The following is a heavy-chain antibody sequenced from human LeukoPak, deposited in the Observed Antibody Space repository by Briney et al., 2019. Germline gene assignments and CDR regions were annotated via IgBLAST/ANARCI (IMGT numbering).Heavy chain of an antibody. J-gene: IGHJ4*02. CDR1: RFTFSSYG. V-gene: IGHV3-23*01. CDR2: ISSSGGST. CDR3: TRHDPQYYYGSGSLNY. Sequence: PGGSLRLSCAASRFTFSSYGMSWVRQAPGKGLEWVSGISSSGGSTYYADSVKGRFTISRDNSRNTLYLQMNSLKTEDTAVYYCTRHDPQYYYGSGSLNYWGQGTLVTVSS. D-gene: IGHD3-10*01.